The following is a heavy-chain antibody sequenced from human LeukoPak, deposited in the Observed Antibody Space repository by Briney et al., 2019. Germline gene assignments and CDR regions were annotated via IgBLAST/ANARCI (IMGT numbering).Heavy chain of an antibody. CDR2: IIPIFGTA. D-gene: IGHD6-19*01. Sequence: ASVKVSCKASGGTFSSYAISWVRQAPGQGLEWMGGIIPIFGTANYAQKFQGRVTITTDESTSTAYMELSSLRSEDTAVYYCAGVGIAVAGSEGAFDIWGQGTMVTVSS. CDR1: GGTFSSYA. J-gene: IGHJ3*02. CDR3: AGVGIAVAGSEGAFDI. V-gene: IGHV1-69*05.